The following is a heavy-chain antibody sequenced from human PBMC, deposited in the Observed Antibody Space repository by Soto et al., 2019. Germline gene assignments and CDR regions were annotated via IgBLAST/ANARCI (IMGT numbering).Heavy chain of an antibody. CDR1: GFTFSTFG. V-gene: IGHV3-30*18. CDR3: AKGRRRFPRLRGNAFDI. CDR2: ISYDGSKK. D-gene: IGHD5-12*01. Sequence: QVQLVESGGGVVQPGRSLRLSCAASGFTFSTFGMHWVRQAPGKGLEWVAIISYDGSKKYYADSVKGRFTISRDNSKNTLSLQMNSLRPEDTAGYYCAKGRRRFPRLRGNAFDIWGQGTMVTVSS. J-gene: IGHJ3*02.